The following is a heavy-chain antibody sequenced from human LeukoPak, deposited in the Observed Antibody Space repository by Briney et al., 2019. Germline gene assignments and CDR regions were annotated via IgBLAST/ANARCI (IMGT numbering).Heavy chain of an antibody. CDR2: IHTDGSRA. Sequence: GGALRLSCAASGFSFSTYWMHWVRKAPGKGLVWVSRIHTDGSRASYADSVKGRFTISRDNAKNTLYLQMNSLRAEDTAVYYCARGYPFDYWGQGTLVTVSS. V-gene: IGHV3-74*01. D-gene: IGHD5-18*01. CDR3: ARGYPFDY. CDR1: GFSFSTYW. J-gene: IGHJ4*02.